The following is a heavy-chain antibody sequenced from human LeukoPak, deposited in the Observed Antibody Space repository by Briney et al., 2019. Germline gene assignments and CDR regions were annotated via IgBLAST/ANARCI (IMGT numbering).Heavy chain of an antibody. CDR3: ARGYNYANDFDS. CDR2: IYSDGSSR. Sequence: GGSLRLSCAASGVTFSYYCMHWVRQAPGKGLVWVSRIYSDGSSRRYAGSVKGRFTISRDNAKNTLYLQMNRLRAEDTAVYYCARGYNYANDFDSWGQGTLVSVSS. J-gene: IGHJ4*02. D-gene: IGHD5-24*01. CDR1: GVTFSYYC. V-gene: IGHV3-74*01.